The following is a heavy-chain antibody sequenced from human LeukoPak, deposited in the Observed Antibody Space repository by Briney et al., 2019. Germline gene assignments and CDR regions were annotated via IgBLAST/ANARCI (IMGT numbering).Heavy chain of an antibody. Sequence: GGSLRLSCAASGFTFSSYAMSWVRQAPGKGPEWVSAISGSGDSTYYSDSARGRFTISRDNSKNTLYLQMNSLRVEDTAVYYCAKDRDSSGRWAVPWGQGTLVTVSA. V-gene: IGHV3-23*01. J-gene: IGHJ5*02. CDR1: GFTFSSYA. D-gene: IGHD3-22*01. CDR2: ISGSGDST. CDR3: AKDRDSSGRWAVP.